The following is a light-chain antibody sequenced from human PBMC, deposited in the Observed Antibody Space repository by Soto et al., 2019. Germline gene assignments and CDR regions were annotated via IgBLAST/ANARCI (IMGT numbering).Light chain of an antibody. V-gene: IGLV2-23*02. Sequence: QAVVTQPASVSGSPGQSITIPCTGTSGDVGGYNLVSWYQQHPGKAPKLMIYEVTERPSGVSNRFSGSKSGNTASLTISGLQPDDEADYYCCSHAGNSEVFGTGTKLTVL. J-gene: IGLJ1*01. CDR3: CSHAGNSEV. CDR2: EVT. CDR1: SGDVGGYNL.